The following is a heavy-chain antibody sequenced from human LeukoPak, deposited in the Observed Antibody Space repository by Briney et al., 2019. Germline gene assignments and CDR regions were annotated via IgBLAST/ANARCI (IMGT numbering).Heavy chain of an antibody. CDR2: ISSSSSYI. D-gene: IGHD4/OR15-4a*01. CDR1: GFTFSRYS. V-gene: IGHV3-21*01. Sequence: GGSLRLSCAASGFTFSRYSMNWVRQAPGMGLEWVSSISSSSSYIYYADSVKGRFTISRDNTKNSLYLQMNSLRAEDTAVYYCARFQGAHYWGQGTLVTVSS. CDR3: ARFQGAHY. J-gene: IGHJ4*02.